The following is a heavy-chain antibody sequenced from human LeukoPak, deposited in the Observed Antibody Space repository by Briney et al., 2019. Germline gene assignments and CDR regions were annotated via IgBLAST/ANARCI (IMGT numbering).Heavy chain of an antibody. CDR1: GYTFTSYD. V-gene: IGHV1-8*03. J-gene: IGHJ2*01. Sequence: ASVTVSFKASGYTFTSYDINWVRQATGQGLEWLGWMNPNSGTTGYAQKFQGRVTITRNTSISTAYMELSSLRSEDTAVYYCARVKDVVRGVQNWYFDLWGRGTLVTVSS. CDR2: MNPNSGTT. D-gene: IGHD3-10*01. CDR3: ARVKDVVRGVQNWYFDL.